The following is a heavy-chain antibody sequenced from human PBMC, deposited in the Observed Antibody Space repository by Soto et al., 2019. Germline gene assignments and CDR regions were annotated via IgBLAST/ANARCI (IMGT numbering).Heavy chain of an antibody. J-gene: IGHJ6*03. Sequence: SVKVSCKASGGTFSSYAISWVRQAPGQGLEWMGGIIPIFGTANYAQKFQGRVTITTDNSTSTAYMELSSLRSEDTAVYYCARGRVEPGYCSGGSCYSHTMDVWGKGTTVTVSS. CDR1: GGTFSSYA. CDR2: IIPIFGTA. V-gene: IGHV1-69*05. CDR3: ARGRVEPGYCSGGSCYSHTMDV. D-gene: IGHD2-15*01.